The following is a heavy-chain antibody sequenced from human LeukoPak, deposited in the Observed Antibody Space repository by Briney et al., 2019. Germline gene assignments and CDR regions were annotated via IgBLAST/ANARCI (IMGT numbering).Heavy chain of an antibody. D-gene: IGHD3-22*01. CDR1: GGSISSGGYY. CDR2: IYYSGST. J-gene: IGHJ1*01. CDR3: ARGVSYYDSSGYYNEYFQH. Sequence: SETLSLTCTVSGGSISSGGYYWSWIRQHPGKGLEWIGYIYYSGSTYYNPSLKSRVTISVDTSKNQFSLKLNSVTAADTAVYYCARGVSYYDSSGYYNEYFQHWGQGTLVTVSS. V-gene: IGHV4-31*03.